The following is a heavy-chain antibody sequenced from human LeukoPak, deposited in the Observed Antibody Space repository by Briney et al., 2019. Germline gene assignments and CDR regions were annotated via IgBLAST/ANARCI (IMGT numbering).Heavy chain of an antibody. Sequence: ASVNVSCKASGYTFSSYDINWVRQAPGQGLEWMGWMNPSTGNTGYAQKFQGRVTMTRDTSTSTAYMELSSLKSEDTAVYYCARLSETPAFYPGGRYLYLAYWGQGAQVTVSS. D-gene: IGHD2-8*02. J-gene: IGHJ4*02. CDR3: ARLSETPAFYPGGRYLYLAY. V-gene: IGHV1-8*01. CDR1: GYTFSSYD. CDR2: MNPSTGNT.